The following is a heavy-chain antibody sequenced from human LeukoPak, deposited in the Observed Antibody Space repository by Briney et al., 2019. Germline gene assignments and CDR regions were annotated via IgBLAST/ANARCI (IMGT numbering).Heavy chain of an antibody. CDR2: INHSGST. Sequence: SETLSLTCAVYGGSFTGYYWSWIRQPPGKGLEWIGEINHSGSTSYNPSLKSRVTISADTSKNQFSLKLSSVTAADTAVYYRARVLTTVSSFDYWGQGTLVTVSS. CDR1: GGSFTGYY. J-gene: IGHJ4*02. D-gene: IGHD4-17*01. V-gene: IGHV4-34*01. CDR3: ARVLTTVSSFDY.